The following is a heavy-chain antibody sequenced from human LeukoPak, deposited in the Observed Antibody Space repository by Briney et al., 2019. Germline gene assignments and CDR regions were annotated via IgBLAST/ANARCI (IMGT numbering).Heavy chain of an antibody. CDR1: GFTFSSYS. Sequence: GGSLRLSCAASGFTFSSYSLNWVRQAPGKGLEWDSSISSSNRYIYYADSVKGRFTIYRDNAKNSLYLQMNSLRAEDTAVYYCARLIRSITMVRGVSYYYYMDVWGKGTTVTVSS. CDR3: ARLIRSITMVRGVSYYYYMDV. CDR2: ISSSNRYI. V-gene: IGHV3-21*01. J-gene: IGHJ6*03. D-gene: IGHD3-10*01.